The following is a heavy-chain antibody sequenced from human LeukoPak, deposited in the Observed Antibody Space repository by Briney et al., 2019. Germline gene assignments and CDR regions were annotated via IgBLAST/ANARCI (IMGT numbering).Heavy chain of an antibody. V-gene: IGHV3-20*01. CDR1: GFTFDDYG. CDR2: INWNGGST. CDR3: ARANYYDSSGYYDY. Sequence: GGSLRLSSAASGFTFDDYGMSWVRHAPGKGLEWVSGINWNGGSTGYADSVKGRFTISRDNAKNSLYLQMNSLRAEDTALYHCARANYYDSSGYYDYWGQGTLVTVSS. D-gene: IGHD3-22*01. J-gene: IGHJ4*02.